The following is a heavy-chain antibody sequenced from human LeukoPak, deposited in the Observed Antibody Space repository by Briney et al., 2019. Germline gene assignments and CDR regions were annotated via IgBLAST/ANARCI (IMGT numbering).Heavy chain of an antibody. CDR2: IRSKADNYAT. Sequence: GGSLRLSCEASGFTFSGSPILWVRQASGEGLEWVGRIRSKADNYATAYAASVQGRCTISRDDSKSTAYLQLNSLKTEDTAVYYCTQSNYWGQGALVTVSS. J-gene: IGHJ4*02. CDR3: TQSNY. CDR1: GFTFSGSP. V-gene: IGHV3-73*01.